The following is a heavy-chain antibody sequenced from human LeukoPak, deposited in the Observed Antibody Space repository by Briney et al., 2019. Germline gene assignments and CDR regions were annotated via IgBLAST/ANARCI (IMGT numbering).Heavy chain of an antibody. D-gene: IGHD6-19*01. Sequence: SQTLSLTCAISGDSVSSNSAAWNWIRQSPSRGLEWLGRTYYRSKWYNDYAVSVKSRITINPDTSKNQFSLQLNSVTPEDTAMYYCARDPTAVSNLPSYYFDYWGQGTLVTVSS. CDR1: GDSVSSNSAA. J-gene: IGHJ4*02. CDR2: TYYRSKWYN. CDR3: ARDPTAVSNLPSYYFDY. V-gene: IGHV6-1*01.